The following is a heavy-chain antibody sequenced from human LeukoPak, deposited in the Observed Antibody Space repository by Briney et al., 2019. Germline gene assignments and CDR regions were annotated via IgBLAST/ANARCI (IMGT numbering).Heavy chain of an antibody. J-gene: IGHJ4*02. CDR3: ARRHRGYSGYEYFDY. V-gene: IGHV4-38-2*01. Sequence: PSETLSLTCAVSGYSISSGYCWGWIRQPPGKGLERIGSMYHSGSTYYNPSLKSRVTISVDRSKNQFSLKLSSVTAADTAVYYCARRHRGYSGYEYFDYWGQRTLVTVSS. D-gene: IGHD5-12*01. CDR1: GYSISSGYC. CDR2: MYHSGST.